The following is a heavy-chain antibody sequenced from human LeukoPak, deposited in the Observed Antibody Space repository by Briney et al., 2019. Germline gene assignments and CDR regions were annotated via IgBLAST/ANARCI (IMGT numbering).Heavy chain of an antibody. Sequence: ASVKVSCKASGGTFSSYAISWVRQAPGQGLEWMGWINPNSGGTNYAQKFQGRVTMTRDTSISTAYMELSRLRSDDTAVYYCARDYYDSSGQRIWDYWGQGTLVTVSS. CDR3: ARDYYDSSGQRIWDY. J-gene: IGHJ4*02. CDR2: INPNSGGT. V-gene: IGHV1-2*02. CDR1: GGTFSSYA. D-gene: IGHD3-22*01.